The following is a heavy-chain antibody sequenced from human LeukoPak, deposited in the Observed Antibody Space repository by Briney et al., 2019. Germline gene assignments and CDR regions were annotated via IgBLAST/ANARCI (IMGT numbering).Heavy chain of an antibody. CDR2: IYTSGST. D-gene: IGHD3-22*01. CDR1: GGSISSGSYY. J-gene: IGHJ4*02. V-gene: IGHV4-61*02. CDR3: ARLDYYDSSGYPTEVEGDY. Sequence: SQTLSPTCTVSGGSISSGSYYWSWIRQPAGKGLEWIGRIYTSGSTNYNPSLKSRVTISVDTSKNQFSLKLSSVTAADTAVYYCARLDYYDSSGYPTEVEGDYWGQGTLVTVSS.